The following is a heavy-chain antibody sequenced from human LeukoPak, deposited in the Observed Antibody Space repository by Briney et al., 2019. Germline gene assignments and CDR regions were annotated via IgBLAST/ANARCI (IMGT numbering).Heavy chain of an antibody. D-gene: IGHD3-10*01. J-gene: IGHJ3*02. Sequence: EGSLRLSCAASGFTFSSYAMNWVRQAPGKGLEWVSAISGSGGSTYYADSVKGRFTISRDNSKNTLYLQMNSLRAEDTAVYYCAKGTMVRGVMEDAFDIWGQGTMVTVSS. CDR1: GFTFSSYA. CDR2: ISGSGGST. V-gene: IGHV3-23*01. CDR3: AKGTMVRGVMEDAFDI.